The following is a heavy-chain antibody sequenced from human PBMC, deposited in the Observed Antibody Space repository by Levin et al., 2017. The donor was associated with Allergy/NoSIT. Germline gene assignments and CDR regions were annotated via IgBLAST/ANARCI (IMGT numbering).Heavy chain of an antibody. J-gene: IGHJ1*01. CDR3: ALVVVAAGFQH. CDR1: GFTFSSYA. Sequence: GGSLRLSCAASGFTFSSYAMSWVRQAPGKGLERVSAISGSGGSTYYADSVKGRFTISRDNSKNTLYLQMNSLRAEDTAVYYCALVVVAAGFQHWGQGTLVTVSS. CDR2: ISGSGGST. V-gene: IGHV3-23*01. D-gene: IGHD2-15*01.